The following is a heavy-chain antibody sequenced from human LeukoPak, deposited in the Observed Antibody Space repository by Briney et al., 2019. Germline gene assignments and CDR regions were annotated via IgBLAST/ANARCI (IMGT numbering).Heavy chain of an antibody. CDR3: AKDLLYSDVWGSYRPNPLDY. V-gene: IGHV3-30*18. J-gene: IGHJ4*02. CDR2: ISYDGSNK. D-gene: IGHD3-16*02. Sequence: GGSLRLTCAASGFTFSSYGMHWVRQAPGKGLEWVAVISYDGSNKYYADSVKGRFTISRDNSKNTLYLQMNSLRAEDTAVYYCAKDLLYSDVWGSYRPNPLDYWGQGTLVTVSS. CDR1: GFTFSSYG.